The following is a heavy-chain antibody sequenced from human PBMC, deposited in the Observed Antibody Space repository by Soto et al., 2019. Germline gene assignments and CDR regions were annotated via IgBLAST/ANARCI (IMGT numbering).Heavy chain of an antibody. CDR3: AREVVVPAAIGDASDI. Sequence: GGSLRLSCAASGFTFSSYAMSWVRQAPGKGLEWVSAISGSGGSTYYADSVKGRFTISRDNSKNTLYLQMNSLRAEDTAVYYCAREVVVPAAIGDASDIWGQGTMVTVSS. D-gene: IGHD2-2*02. V-gene: IGHV3-23*01. J-gene: IGHJ3*02. CDR1: GFTFSSYA. CDR2: ISGSGGST.